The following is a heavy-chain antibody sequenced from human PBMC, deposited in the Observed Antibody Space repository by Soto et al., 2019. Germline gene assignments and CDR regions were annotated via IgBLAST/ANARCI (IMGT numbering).Heavy chain of an antibody. CDR3: AITYCSGGSCYQTYYYYGMDV. D-gene: IGHD2-15*01. CDR2: IIPIFGTA. CDR1: GGTFSSYA. J-gene: IGHJ6*02. V-gene: IGHV1-69*13. Sequence: SVKVSCKASGGTFSSYAISWVRQAPGQGLEWMGGIIPIFGTANYAQKFQGRVTITADESTSTAYMELSSLRSEDTAVYYCAITYCSGGSCYQTYYYYGMDVWGQGTTVTVSS.